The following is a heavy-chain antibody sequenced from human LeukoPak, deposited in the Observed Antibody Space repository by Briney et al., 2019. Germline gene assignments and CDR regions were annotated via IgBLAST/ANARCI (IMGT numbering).Heavy chain of an antibody. V-gene: IGHV3-53*01. J-gene: IGHJ4*02. CDR2: IYSGGNT. CDR3: AKGGSTSCPDY. CDR1: GFTVSSKY. D-gene: IGHD2-2*01. Sequence: GGSLRLSCAASGFTVSSKYMSWVRQAPGKGLEWVSVIYSGGNTYYADSVKGRFTISRDNSKNTLYLQMNSLRAEDTAVYYCAKGGSTSCPDYWGQGTLVTVSS.